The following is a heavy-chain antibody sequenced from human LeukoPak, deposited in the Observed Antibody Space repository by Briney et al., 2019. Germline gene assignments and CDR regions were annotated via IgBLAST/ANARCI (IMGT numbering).Heavy chain of an antibody. CDR1: GYTFTSYY. J-gene: IGHJ4*02. Sequence: ASVKVSCKASGYTFTSYYMHWVRQAPGQGLEWMGIINPSGGSTSYAQKFQGRVTMTRDTSTSTVYMELSSLRSEDTAAYYCARGGGAFCGSDCHRNFDCWGQGTLVTVSS. V-gene: IGHV1-46*01. D-gene: IGHD2-21*02. CDR3: ARGGGAFCGSDCHRNFDC. CDR2: INPSGGST.